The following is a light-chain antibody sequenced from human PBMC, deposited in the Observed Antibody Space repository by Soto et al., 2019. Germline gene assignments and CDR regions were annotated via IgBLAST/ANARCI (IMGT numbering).Light chain of an antibody. Sequence: QSVLTQPPSVSGAPGQRVTISCTGSSSNIGAGYDVHGYQQLPGTAPKLLIDGNSNRPSGVPDLFSGSKSGTSASLAITGLQAEDEADYYCQSYDSSLSGSNVFGTGTKLTVL. CDR1: SSNIGAGYD. J-gene: IGLJ1*01. V-gene: IGLV1-40*01. CDR3: QSYDSSLSGSNV. CDR2: GNS.